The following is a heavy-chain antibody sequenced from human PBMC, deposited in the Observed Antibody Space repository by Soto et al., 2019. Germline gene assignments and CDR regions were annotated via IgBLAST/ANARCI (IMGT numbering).Heavy chain of an antibody. D-gene: IGHD2-15*01. V-gene: IGHV4-39*01. CDR1: GGSISSSSYY. CDR2: IYYSGST. Sequence: PSETLSLTCTVSGGSISSSSYYWGWIRQPPGKGLEWIGSIYYSGSTYYNPSLKSRVTISVDTSKNQFSLKLSSVTAADTAVYYCARHHFTVVNTFDYWGQGTLVTVSS. CDR3: ARHHFTVVNTFDY. J-gene: IGHJ4*02.